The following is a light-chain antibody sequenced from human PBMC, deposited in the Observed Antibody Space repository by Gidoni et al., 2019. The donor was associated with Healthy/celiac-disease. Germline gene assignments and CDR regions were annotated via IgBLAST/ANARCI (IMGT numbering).Light chain of an antibody. CDR3: QQRSNCPLRLT. CDR2: DAS. V-gene: IGKV3-11*01. J-gene: IGKJ4*01. CDR1: QSVSSY. Sequence: EIVFTQSPATLSLSTGERATLSCRASQSVSSYLAWYQQTPGQATRLLIYDASNRATGITVRFRGSGSGTDFTLTISSLEPEDFAVYYCQQRSNCPLRLTFGGXTKVEIK.